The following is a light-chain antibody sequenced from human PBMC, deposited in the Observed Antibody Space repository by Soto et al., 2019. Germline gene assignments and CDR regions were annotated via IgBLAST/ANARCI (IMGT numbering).Light chain of an antibody. J-gene: IGKJ2*01. CDR1: QPVSRN. CDR3: QQYNNWPYT. V-gene: IGKV3-15*01. Sequence: EIVMTQSPATLSVSPGERVTLSCRASQPVSRNFAWYRQKPGQAPTLVIYGATTRATGIPARFSGSGSGTEVTLTISSLPSEDFAVYYCQQYNNWPYTFGQGTKLEIK. CDR2: GAT.